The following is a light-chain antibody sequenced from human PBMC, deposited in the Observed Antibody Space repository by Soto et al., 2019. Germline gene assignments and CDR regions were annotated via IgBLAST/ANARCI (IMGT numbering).Light chain of an antibody. J-gene: IGKJ1*01. CDR2: VAS. CDR1: QDIGIN. V-gene: IGKV1-17*01. CDR3: LQHNAYPWT. Sequence: DIQMTQSPSTLSASVGDRVTMTCRASQDIGINLGWFQQKPGKAPKRLIYVASSLQSGVPSRFSGSGSGTEFTLTISSLQPEDFASYFCLQHNAYPWTFGQGTRWIS.